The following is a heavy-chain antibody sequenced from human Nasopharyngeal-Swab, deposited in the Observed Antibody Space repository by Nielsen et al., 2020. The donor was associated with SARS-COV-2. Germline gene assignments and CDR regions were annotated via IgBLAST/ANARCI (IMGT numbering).Heavy chain of an antibody. Sequence: SQTLSLTCAISGDSVPSISAAWNWIRQSPSRGLEWLGRTYYRSKWYNDYAVSVKSRITINPDTSKNQFSLHLNSVTPEDTAVYYCARARGAYGDYYYYYYTDVWGKGTTVTVSS. D-gene: IGHD4-17*01. CDR2: TYYRSKWYN. CDR3: ARARGAYGDYYYYYYTDV. CDR1: GDSVPSISAA. V-gene: IGHV6-1*01. J-gene: IGHJ6*03.